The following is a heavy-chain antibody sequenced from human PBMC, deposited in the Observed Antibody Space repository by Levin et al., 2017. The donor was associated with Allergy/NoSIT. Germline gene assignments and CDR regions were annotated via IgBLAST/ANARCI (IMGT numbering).Heavy chain of an antibody. V-gene: IGHV3-23*01. J-gene: IGHJ6*02. CDR1: GFTFSSYA. Sequence: GGSLRLSCAASGFTFSSYAMSWVRQAPGKGLEWVSAISGSGGSTYYADSVKGRFTISRDNSKNTLYLQMNSLRAEDTAVYYCAKESVVPAATTNYYYYGMDVWGQGTTVTVSS. D-gene: IGHD2-2*01. CDR2: ISGSGGST. CDR3: AKESVVPAATTNYYYYGMDV.